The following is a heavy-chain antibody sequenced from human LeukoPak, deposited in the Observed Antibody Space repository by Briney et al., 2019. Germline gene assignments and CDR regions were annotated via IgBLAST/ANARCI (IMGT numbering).Heavy chain of an antibody. CDR3: ATDPSGYDRSF. CDR2: ISYDASSK. CDR1: GFTFSSYA. Sequence: GRSLRLSCAASGFTFSSYAMHWVRQAPGKGLEWVALISYDASSKYYADSVKGRFTISRDNSKNTLHLQMNSLRAEDTAVYYCATDPSGYDRSFWGQGTLVTVSS. J-gene: IGHJ4*02. D-gene: IGHD5-12*01. V-gene: IGHV3-30-3*01.